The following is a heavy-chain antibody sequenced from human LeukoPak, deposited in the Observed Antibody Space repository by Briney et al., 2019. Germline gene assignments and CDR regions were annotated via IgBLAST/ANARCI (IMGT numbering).Heavy chain of an antibody. D-gene: IGHD2-2*01. CDR3: AKAEIVVVPAAPNWYFDL. CDR1: GFTFSSYA. J-gene: IGHJ2*01. V-gene: IGHV3-23*01. CDR2: ISGSGGST. Sequence: GGSLRLSCAASGFTFSSYAMSWVRQAPGKGLEWVSAISGSGGSTYYADSVKGRFTISRDNSKNTLYLQMNSLRAEDTAVYYCAKAEIVVVPAAPNWYFDLWGRGTLVTVSS.